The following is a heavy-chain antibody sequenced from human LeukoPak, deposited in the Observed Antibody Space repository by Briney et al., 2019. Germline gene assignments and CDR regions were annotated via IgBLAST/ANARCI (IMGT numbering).Heavy chain of an antibody. D-gene: IGHD2-2*01. J-gene: IGHJ4*02. CDR3: ARALVVVPAAPIDY. Sequence: GGSLRLPCAASGFTFSSYAMSWVRQAPGKGLEWVSAISGSGGSTYYADSVKGRFTISRDNSKNTLYLQMNSLRAEDTAVYYCARALVVVPAAPIDYWGQGTLVTVSS. CDR1: GFTFSSYA. V-gene: IGHV3-23*01. CDR2: ISGSGGST.